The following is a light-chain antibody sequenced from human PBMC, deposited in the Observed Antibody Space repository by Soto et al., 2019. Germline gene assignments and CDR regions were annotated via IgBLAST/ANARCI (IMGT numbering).Light chain of an antibody. V-gene: IGLV1-40*01. CDR2: GNS. CDR1: SSNIGAGFD. J-gene: IGLJ1*01. CDR3: QSYDNSLSSYV. Sequence: QSVLTQPPSVSGAPGQRVTVSCTCSSSNIGAGFDVHWYQQLPGAAPKLLIFGNSNRPSGVPDRFSGSKSGVSASLAITGLQADDEADYHCQSYDNSLSSYVFGTGTKVTV.